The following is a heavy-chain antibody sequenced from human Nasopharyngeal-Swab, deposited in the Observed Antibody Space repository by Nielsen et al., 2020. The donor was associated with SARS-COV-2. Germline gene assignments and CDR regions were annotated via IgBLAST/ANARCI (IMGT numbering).Heavy chain of an antibody. V-gene: IGHV3-33*01. CDR3: ARDGMVGATGVDY. CDR2: IWYDGSNK. CDR1: GFTFSSYG. Sequence: GESLKISCAASGFTFSSYGMHWVRQAPGKGLEWVAVIWYDGSNKYYADSVKGRFTISRDNSKNTLYLQMNSPRAEDTAVYYCARDGMVGATGVDYWGQGTLVTVSS. J-gene: IGHJ4*02. D-gene: IGHD1-26*01.